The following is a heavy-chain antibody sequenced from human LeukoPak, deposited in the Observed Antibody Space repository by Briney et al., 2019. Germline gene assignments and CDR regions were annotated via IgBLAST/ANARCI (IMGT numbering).Heavy chain of an antibody. CDR1: GGSISSGSYY. CDR2: IYYSGST. J-gene: IGHJ4*02. D-gene: IGHD3-22*01. CDR3: AGAYYYDSSGYSR. Sequence: PSETLSLTCTVSGGSISSGSYYWNWIRQPAGKGLEWIGYIYYSGSTNYNPSLKSRVTISVDTSKNQFSLKLSSVTAADTAVYYCAGAYYYDSSGYSRWGQGTLVTVSS. V-gene: IGHV4-61*10.